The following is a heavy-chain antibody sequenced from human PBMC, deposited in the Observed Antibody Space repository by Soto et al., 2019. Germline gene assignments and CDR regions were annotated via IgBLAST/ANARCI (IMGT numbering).Heavy chain of an antibody. D-gene: IGHD3-3*01. CDR2: INPSGGST. CDR1: GYTFTSYY. V-gene: IGHV1-46*01. CDR3: AREGGYDFWSGYYTRTYYYGMDV. Sequence: ASVKVSCKASGYTFTSYYMHWVRQAPGQGLEWMGIINPSGGSTSYAQKFQGRVTMTRDTSTSTVYMELSSLRSEDTAVYYCAREGGYDFWSGYYTRTYYYGMDVWGQGTTVTVSS. J-gene: IGHJ6*02.